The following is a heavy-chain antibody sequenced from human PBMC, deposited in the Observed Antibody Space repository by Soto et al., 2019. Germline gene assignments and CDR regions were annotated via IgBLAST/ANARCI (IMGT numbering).Heavy chain of an antibody. V-gene: IGHV3-33*01. CDR2: IWYDGSNK. D-gene: IGHD4-4*01. CDR3: ARDSNYLGYGMDV. Sequence: PGGSLRLSCAASGFTFSSYGMHWARQAPGKGLEWVAVIWYDGSNKYYADSVKGRFTISRDNSKNTLYLQMNSLRAEDTAVYYCARDSNYLGYGMDVWGQGTTVTVSS. J-gene: IGHJ6*02. CDR1: GFTFSSYG.